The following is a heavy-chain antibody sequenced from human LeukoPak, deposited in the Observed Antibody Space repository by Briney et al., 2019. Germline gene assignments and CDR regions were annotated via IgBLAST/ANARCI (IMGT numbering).Heavy chain of an antibody. CDR2: ISSSSSTI. D-gene: IGHD3-22*01. CDR3: ARDAYDSSGYAD. J-gene: IGHJ4*02. V-gene: IGHV3-48*02. Sequence: GGSLRLSCAASGFTFSSHWMHWVRHAPGKGLEWVSYISSSSSTIYYADSVKGRFTISRDNAKNSLYLQMNSLRDEDTAVYYCARDAYDSSGYADWGQGTLVTVSS. CDR1: GFTFSSHW.